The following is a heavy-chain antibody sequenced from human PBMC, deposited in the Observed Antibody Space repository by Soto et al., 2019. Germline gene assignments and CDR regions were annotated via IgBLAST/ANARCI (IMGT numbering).Heavy chain of an antibody. Sequence: EVQLVESGGGLVQPGGSLRLSCADSGFTLSGRSMHWVRQAPGKGLVWVSGIDNAGTDSTYADSVKGRFTSSRDNAKNMLYLQMNRLRVEDTAVYYCARGWFGPDVWGKGTTVTVSS. CDR1: GFTLSGRS. J-gene: IGHJ6*04. CDR3: ARGWFGPDV. V-gene: IGHV3-74*01. CDR2: IDNAGTDS. D-gene: IGHD3-10*01.